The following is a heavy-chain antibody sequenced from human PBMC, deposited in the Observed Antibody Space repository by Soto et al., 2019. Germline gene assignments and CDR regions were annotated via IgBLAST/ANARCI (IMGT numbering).Heavy chain of an antibody. CDR1: GGSIGSYY. CDR2: IYTSGRT. CDR3: ARDYDVKTALEYWYFDL. J-gene: IGHJ2*01. V-gene: IGHV4-4*07. Sequence: QVQLQESGPGLVKPPESLSLTCTVSGGSIGSYYWDWIRQAAGQGLEWIGRIYTSGRTHYNPTLTGRVTMSIDTSKNQFSLRLTSVTAADTSMYYCARDYDVKTALEYWYFDLWGRGTLVTVSS. D-gene: IGHD5-18*01.